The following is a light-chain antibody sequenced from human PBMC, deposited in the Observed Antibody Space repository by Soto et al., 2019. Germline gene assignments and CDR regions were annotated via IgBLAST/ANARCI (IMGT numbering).Light chain of an antibody. CDR3: AAWDDSLSGYV. J-gene: IGLJ1*01. CDR1: SSNIGITY. V-gene: IGLV1-47*01. Sequence: QSVLTQPPSASGTPGQRVTISCSGSSSNIGITYVYWYQQLPGTAPKLLIHRNNQRPSGAPDRFSGSKSGTSASLAISGLRSEDEADYYCAAWDDSLSGYVFGAGTKVTVL. CDR2: RNN.